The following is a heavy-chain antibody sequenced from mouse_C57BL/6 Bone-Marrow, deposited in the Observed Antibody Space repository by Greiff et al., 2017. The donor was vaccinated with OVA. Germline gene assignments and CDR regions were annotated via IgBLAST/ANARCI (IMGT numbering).Heavy chain of an antibody. Sequence: EVQLQQSGTVLARPGASVKMSCKTSGYTFTSYWMHWVKQRPGQGLEWIGAIYPGNSDTSYNQKFKGKAKLTAVTSASTAYMELSSLTNEDSAVYYCTRDGYYPDYYAMDYWGQGTSVTVSS. V-gene: IGHV1-5*01. CDR3: TRDGYYPDYYAMDY. D-gene: IGHD2-3*01. J-gene: IGHJ4*01. CDR2: IYPGNSDT. CDR1: GYTFTSYW.